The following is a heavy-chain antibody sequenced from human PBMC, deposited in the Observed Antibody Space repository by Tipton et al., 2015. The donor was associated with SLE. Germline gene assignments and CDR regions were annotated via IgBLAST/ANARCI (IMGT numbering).Heavy chain of an antibody. J-gene: IGHJ4*02. Sequence: QLVQSGGGLVQPGGSLRLSCAASGFTFSSYEMNWVRQAPGKGLEWVSYISSSGSTIYYADSVKGRFTISRDNAKNSLYLQMNSLRAEDTAVYYCASLYSGYDFYFDYWGQGTLVTVSS. V-gene: IGHV3-48*03. CDR3: ASLYSGYDFYFDY. CDR2: ISSSGSTI. D-gene: IGHD5-12*01. CDR1: GFTFSSYE.